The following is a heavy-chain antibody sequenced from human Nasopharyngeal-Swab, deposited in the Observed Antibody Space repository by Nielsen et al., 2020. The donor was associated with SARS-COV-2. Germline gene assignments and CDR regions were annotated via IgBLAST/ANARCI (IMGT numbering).Heavy chain of an antibody. Sequence: ASVKVSCKASGYTFTSYGISWVRQAPGQGLEWMGWISAYNGNTNYAQKLQGRVTMTTDTSTSTAYMELRSLRSDDTAVYYCASRIRPYYGSGSYSYHYGMGVWGQGTTVTVSS. CDR2: ISAYNGNT. J-gene: IGHJ6*02. CDR1: GYTFTSYG. CDR3: ASRIRPYYGSGSYSYHYGMGV. V-gene: IGHV1-18*01. D-gene: IGHD3-10*01.